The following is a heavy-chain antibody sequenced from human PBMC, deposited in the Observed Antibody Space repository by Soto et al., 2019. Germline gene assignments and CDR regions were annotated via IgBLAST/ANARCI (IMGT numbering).Heavy chain of an antibody. V-gene: IGHV3-23*01. CDR3: AKTFGSNWLLDY. Sequence: PGGSLRLASEACGVIVSDYGISWVRHSPEKGLQWVSAMSGSGGSRYYADSVKGRFTISRDNSKNTVYLQMSSLRGDDTAIYYCAKTFGSNWLLDYWGQGTLVTVSS. CDR2: MSGSGGSR. J-gene: IGHJ4*02. CDR1: GVIVSDYG. D-gene: IGHD1-26*01.